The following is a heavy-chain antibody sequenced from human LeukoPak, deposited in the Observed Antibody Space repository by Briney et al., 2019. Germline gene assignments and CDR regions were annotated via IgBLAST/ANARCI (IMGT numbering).Heavy chain of an antibody. CDR3: ARVGVYYGSGSYP. CDR1: GYSISSGYY. J-gene: IGHJ5*02. Sequence: SETLSLTCTVSGYSISSGYYWSWIRQPPGKGLEWIGEINHSGSTNYNPSLKSRVTISVDTSKNQFSLKLSSVTAADTAVYYCARVGVYYGSGSYPWGQGTLVTVSS. V-gene: IGHV4-38-2*02. D-gene: IGHD3-10*01. CDR2: INHSGST.